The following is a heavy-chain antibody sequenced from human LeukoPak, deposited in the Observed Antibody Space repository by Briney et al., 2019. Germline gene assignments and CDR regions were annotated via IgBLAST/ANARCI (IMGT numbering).Heavy chain of an antibody. V-gene: IGHV3-30-3*01. Sequence: GGSLRLSCAASGFTFSSYAMHWVRQAPGKGLEWVAVISYDGSNKYYADSVKGRFTISRDNSKNTLYLQMNSLRAEDTAVYYCARDLFNYYDSSDQNFDHWGQGTLVTVSS. J-gene: IGHJ4*02. D-gene: IGHD3-22*01. CDR1: GFTFSSYA. CDR2: ISYDGSNK. CDR3: ARDLFNYYDSSDQNFDH.